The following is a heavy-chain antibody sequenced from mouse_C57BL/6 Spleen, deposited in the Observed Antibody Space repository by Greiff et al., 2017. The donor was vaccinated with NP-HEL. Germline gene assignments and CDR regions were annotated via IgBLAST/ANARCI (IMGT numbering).Heavy chain of an antibody. J-gene: IGHJ4*01. CDR2: ISDGGSYT. D-gene: IGHD1-1*01. CDR1: GFTFSSYA. CDR3: ARDRDYYGSSPNYAMDY. Sequence: VKLVESGGGLVKPGGSLKLSCAASGFTFSSYAMSWVRQTPEKRLEWVATISDGGSYTYYPDNVKGRFTISRDNAKNNLYLQMSHLKSEDTAMYYCARDRDYYGSSPNYAMDYWGQGTSVTVSS. V-gene: IGHV5-4*01.